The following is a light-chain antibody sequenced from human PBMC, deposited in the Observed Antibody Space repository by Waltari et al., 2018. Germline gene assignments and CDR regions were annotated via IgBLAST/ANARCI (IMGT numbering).Light chain of an antibody. CDR2: DVN. CDR1: SSDVGAYNY. J-gene: IGLJ3*02. Sequence: HSALAQPASVSGSPGQSISISCTGTSSDVGAYNYVSWYQQHPGKAPRLRIYDVNNRPSGVSNRFSGSKSGNTASLTISGLQAEDEADYYCSSFTTTNSWVFGGGTKLTVL. V-gene: IGLV2-14*03. CDR3: SSFTTTNSWV.